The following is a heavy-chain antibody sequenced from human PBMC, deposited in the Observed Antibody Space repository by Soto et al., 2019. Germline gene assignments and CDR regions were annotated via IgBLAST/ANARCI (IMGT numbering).Heavy chain of an antibody. CDR3: ARGGYCSGGSCPPAY. J-gene: IGHJ4*02. V-gene: IGHV1-8*02. Sequence: ASVNLSCKAAGYGFSVYYMHWVRQAPGQGLEWMGWMNPNSGNTSYAQKFQGRVTMTRNTSISTAYMELSSLRSEDTAVYYCARGGYCSGGSCPPAYWGQGTLVTVSS. CDR2: MNPNSGNT. CDR1: GYGFSVYY. D-gene: IGHD2-15*01.